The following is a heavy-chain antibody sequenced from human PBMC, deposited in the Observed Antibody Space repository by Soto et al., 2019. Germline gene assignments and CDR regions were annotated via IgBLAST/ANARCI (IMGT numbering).Heavy chain of an antibody. D-gene: IGHD3-3*01. CDR2: INPGSGAA. V-gene: IGHV1-46*01. CDR1: GYTVTTHY. Sequence: QVQLVQSGAEVKKPGASVKISCTASGYTVTTHYMHWVRQAPGRGLEWMGAINPGSGAAKYTQTFQAGVTMTRDTSTNTVYMEMSALRSDDTAVFYCARGGEVGVAGSAAFDMWGQGTMVTVSS. CDR3: ARGGEVGVAGSAAFDM. J-gene: IGHJ3*02.